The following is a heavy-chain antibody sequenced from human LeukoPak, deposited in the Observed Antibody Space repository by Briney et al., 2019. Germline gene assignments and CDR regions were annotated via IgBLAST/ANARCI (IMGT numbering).Heavy chain of an antibody. V-gene: IGHV3-23*01. D-gene: IGHD5-24*01. Sequence: GGSLRLSCAASGFSFRRYAMNWVRQAPGRGLEWVAVISGPGPSTVYADSVKGRFTISRDNSKNTLFLQLDSLRVEDTAIYYCAKEEMPHAFDHWGQGTMVTVSS. CDR3: AKEEMPHAFDH. CDR2: ISGPGPST. CDR1: GFSFRRYA. J-gene: IGHJ3*01.